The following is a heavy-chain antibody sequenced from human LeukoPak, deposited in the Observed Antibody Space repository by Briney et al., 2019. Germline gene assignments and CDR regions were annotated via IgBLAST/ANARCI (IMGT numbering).Heavy chain of an antibody. J-gene: IGHJ4*02. CDR1: GYTFTSYA. CDR2: INTNTANP. Sequence: ASVKVSCKASGYTFTSYAMNWVRQAPGQGLEWMGWINTNTANPMYAQGFTGRFVFSLDTSVSTAYLQISSLEAEDTAIYYCAREAYRSGSYHFDYWGQGTLVTASS. CDR3: AREAYRSGSYHFDY. D-gene: IGHD3-10*01. V-gene: IGHV7-4-1*02.